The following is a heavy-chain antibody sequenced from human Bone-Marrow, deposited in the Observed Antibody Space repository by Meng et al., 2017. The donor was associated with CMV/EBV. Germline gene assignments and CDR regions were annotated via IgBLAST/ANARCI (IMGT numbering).Heavy chain of an antibody. CDR1: GFTFSSYS. J-gene: IGHJ6*02. CDR2: ISSSSSTI. V-gene: IGHV3-48*04. CDR3: ASHYYYYYGMDV. Sequence: GGSLRLSCAASGFTFSSYSMNWVRQAPGKGLEWVSYISSSSSTIYYADSVKGRFTISRDNAKNSLYLQKNSLRAEDTAVYYCASHYYYYYGMDVWGQGTTVTVSS.